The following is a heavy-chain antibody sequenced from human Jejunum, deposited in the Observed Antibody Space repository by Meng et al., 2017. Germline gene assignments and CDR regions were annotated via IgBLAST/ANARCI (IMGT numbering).Heavy chain of an antibody. CDR3: ARKGGTYSTGHFPHFDY. V-gene: IGHV4-4*02. CDR2: IFRTGTS. Sequence: QVRSQESGPGTVKPSGTLSLTCAVSGDSISSDNWWSWVRQPPGKGPEWIGDIFRTGTSNYSPSLRSRVAIYMDKSKNQFSLSLNSVTAADTAVYYCARKGGTYSTGHFPHFDYWGQGTLVTVSS. J-gene: IGHJ4*02. D-gene: IGHD6-19*01. CDR1: GDSISSDNW.